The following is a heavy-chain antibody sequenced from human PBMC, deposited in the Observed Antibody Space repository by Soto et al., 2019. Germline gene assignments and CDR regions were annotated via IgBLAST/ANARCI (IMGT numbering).Heavy chain of an antibody. CDR3: ARYYRGSGRYFFDY. CDR1: GFTFISSF. Sequence: GGSLRLSCVASGFTFISSFMGWIRQAPGKGPEWVANINQDGGVTYYVDSVEGRFTISRDNTKDSLYLQMNSLRGEDTAIYYCARYYRGSGRYFFDYWGQGTPVTVSS. J-gene: IGHJ4*02. CDR2: INQDGGVT. V-gene: IGHV3-7*03. D-gene: IGHD6-19*01.